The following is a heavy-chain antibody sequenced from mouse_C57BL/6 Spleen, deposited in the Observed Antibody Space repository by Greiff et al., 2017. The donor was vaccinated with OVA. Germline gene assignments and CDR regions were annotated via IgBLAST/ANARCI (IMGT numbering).Heavy chain of an antibody. V-gene: IGHV3-6*01. D-gene: IGHD2-5*01. J-gene: IGHJ2*01. CDR3: ARVGDSNFDY. CDR1: GYSITSGYY. CDR2: ISYDGSN. Sequence: EVQLVESGPGLVKPSQSLSLTCSVTGYSITSGYYWNWIRQFPGNKLEWMGYISYDGSNNYNPSLKNRISITRDTSKNQFFLKLNSVTTEDTATYYCARVGDSNFDYWGQGTTLTVSS.